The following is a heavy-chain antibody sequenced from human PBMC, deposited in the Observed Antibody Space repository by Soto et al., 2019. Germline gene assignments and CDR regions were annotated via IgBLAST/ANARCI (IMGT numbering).Heavy chain of an antibody. J-gene: IGHJ4*02. D-gene: IGHD5-12*01. Sequence: PSETLSLTCAVSGGSFTSNNWWTWVRQPPGQGLEWIGEIYRTGSTNYNPSLKSRLTISLDNSENQFSLKVTSLTAADTAVYYCASRDPGSSVDYWGQGTLVTVSS. CDR3: ASRDPGSSVDY. V-gene: IGHV4-4*02. CDR2: IYRTGST. CDR1: GGSFTSNNW.